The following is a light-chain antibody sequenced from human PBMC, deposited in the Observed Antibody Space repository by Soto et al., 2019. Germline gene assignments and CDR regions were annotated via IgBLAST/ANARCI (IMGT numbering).Light chain of an antibody. CDR2: DDG. J-gene: IGLJ1*01. Sequence: LTQPPSVSVAPGQTARITCGGNNIGTKSVHWYQQKPGQAPLLAIYDDGDRPSGIPERFSGSNSGNTATLTITRVEAGDEADYFCHVWDSNSDHREVFGNGTKVTVL. CDR1: NIGTKS. CDR3: HVWDSNSDHREV. V-gene: IGLV3-21*02.